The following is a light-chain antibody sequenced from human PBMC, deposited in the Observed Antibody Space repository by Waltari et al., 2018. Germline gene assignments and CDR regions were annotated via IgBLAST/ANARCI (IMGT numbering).Light chain of an antibody. Sequence: DIQMTQSPSSLSASVGDRFTITFPASQDIGSWLAWYQQKPGKAPKLLIYAASRLESGVPPRFSGSGSGTDFILAISSLQPEDFAIYYCQQYYSNPATFGQGTKVEIK. J-gene: IGKJ1*01. CDR1: QDIGSW. CDR2: AAS. CDR3: QQYYSNPAT. V-gene: IGKV1D-16*01.